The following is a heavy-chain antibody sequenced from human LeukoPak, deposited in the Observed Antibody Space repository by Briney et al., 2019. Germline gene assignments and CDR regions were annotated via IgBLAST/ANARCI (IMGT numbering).Heavy chain of an antibody. D-gene: IGHD2-2*01. CDR3: AREETVVVPAAINNWFDP. Sequence: ASVKVSCKASGYTFTGYYKHWVRQAPGQGLEWMGWINPNSGGTNYAQKFQGRVTMTRDTSISTAYMELSRLRSDDTAVYYCAREETVVVPAAINNWFDPWGQGTLVTVSS. J-gene: IGHJ5*02. CDR2: INPNSGGT. V-gene: IGHV1-2*02. CDR1: GYTFTGYY.